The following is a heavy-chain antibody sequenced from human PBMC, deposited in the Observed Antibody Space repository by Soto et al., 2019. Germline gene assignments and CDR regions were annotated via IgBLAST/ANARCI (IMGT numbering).Heavy chain of an antibody. CDR2: ISAYNGNT. Sequence: AAVKVSCKASGYTFTSYGISWVRQAPGQGLEWMGWISAYNGNTNYAQKLQGRVTMTTDTSTSTAYMELRSLRSDDTAVYYCARTMAPYYYYYGMDVWGQGTTVTVSS. CDR3: ARTMAPYYYYYGMDV. J-gene: IGHJ6*02. V-gene: IGHV1-18*04. D-gene: IGHD3-10*01. CDR1: GYTFTSYG.